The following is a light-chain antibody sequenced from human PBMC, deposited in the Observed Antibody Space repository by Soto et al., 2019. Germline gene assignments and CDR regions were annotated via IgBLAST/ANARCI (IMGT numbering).Light chain of an antibody. V-gene: IGLV4-69*01. CDR1: SGHSSYA. CDR3: QTWGTGIHV. CDR2: LNSDGSH. J-gene: IGLJ1*01. Sequence: QSVLTQSPSASASLGASVKLTCTLSSGHSSYAIAWHQQQPEKGPRYLMKLNSDGSHSKGDGIPDRFSGSSSGAERYLNISSLQSEDEADYYCQTWGTGIHVFGTGTKVTVL.